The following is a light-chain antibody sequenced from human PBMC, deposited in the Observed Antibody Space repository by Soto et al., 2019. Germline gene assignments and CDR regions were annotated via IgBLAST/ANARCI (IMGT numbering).Light chain of an antibody. Sequence: EIVMTQSPATLPVHPGESATLSCRASQSVSSNLAWDQQKPGQAPRLLIYGASTRATGIPASFSGSGSATEFTLTISRLHSEYFAFYYCQQYNNWWTCGQGNKGAIK. V-gene: IGKV3-15*01. CDR2: GAS. CDR3: QQYNNWWT. CDR1: QSVSSN. J-gene: IGKJ1*01.